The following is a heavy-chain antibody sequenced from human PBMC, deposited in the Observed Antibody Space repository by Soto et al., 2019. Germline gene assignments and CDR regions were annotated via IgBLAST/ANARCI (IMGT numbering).Heavy chain of an antibody. CDR2: INHSGSS. Sequence: SGTLSLTCTVSGGSFRGYYWGWVRQPPGKGLEWIGEINHSGSSNYHPSLKSRVTISVATSKNQFSLTVNSVTPADTAVYYCARGEITLLGGMDVWGQGTTVTVSS. J-gene: IGHJ6*02. CDR3: ARGEITLLGGMDV. CDR1: GGSFRGYY. V-gene: IGHV4-34*01. D-gene: IGHD3-10*01.